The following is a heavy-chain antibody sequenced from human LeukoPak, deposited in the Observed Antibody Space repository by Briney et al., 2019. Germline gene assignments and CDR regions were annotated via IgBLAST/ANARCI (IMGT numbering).Heavy chain of an antibody. CDR1: GYSISSGYY. J-gene: IGHJ4*02. CDR2: IYHVGST. D-gene: IGHD3-3*01. CDR3: ASHYDFWSGYFDY. V-gene: IGHV4-38-2*02. Sequence: SETLSLTCTVSGYSISSGYYWGWIRQSPGKGLEWIGSIYHVGSTYYNPSLKSRVTISEDTSKNQFSLKLSPVTAADTAVYYCASHYDFWSGYFDYWGQGTLVTVSS.